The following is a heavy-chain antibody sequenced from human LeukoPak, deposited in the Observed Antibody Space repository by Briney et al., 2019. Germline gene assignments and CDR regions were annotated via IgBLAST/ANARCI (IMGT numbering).Heavy chain of an antibody. D-gene: IGHD6-13*01. Sequence: ASVKVSCQASGYTFTGYYMHWVRQAPGQGLEWMGWINPNSGDTNYAQKFQGRVTMTRDTSISTAYMELSRLRSDDTAVYYCARAAGYSSSWRYFQHWGQGTLVTVSS. CDR3: ARAAGYSSSWRYFQH. J-gene: IGHJ1*01. CDR2: INPNSGDT. CDR1: GYTFTGYY. V-gene: IGHV1-2*02.